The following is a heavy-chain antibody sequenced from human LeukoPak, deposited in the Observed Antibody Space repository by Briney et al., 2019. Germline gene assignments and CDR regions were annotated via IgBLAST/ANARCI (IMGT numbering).Heavy chain of an antibody. J-gene: IGHJ5*02. CDR2: IYYSGST. D-gene: IGHD2-2*01. V-gene: IGHV4-59*01. Sequence: TSETLSITCTVSGGSICSYYWSWIRQPPGEGVVWIGYIYYSGSTNYNPSLKSRVTISVDTSKNQFSLKLSSVTAADTAVYYCARFVVVPAIWFDPWGQGSLVTVSS. CDR3: ARFVVVPAIWFDP. CDR1: GGSICSYY.